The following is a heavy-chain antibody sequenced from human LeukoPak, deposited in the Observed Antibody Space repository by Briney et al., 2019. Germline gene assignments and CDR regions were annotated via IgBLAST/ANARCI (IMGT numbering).Heavy chain of an antibody. CDR1: GFTFDDFA. CDR2: ISWNSGSI. D-gene: IGHD2-2*02. CDR3: AREVVVPAATPYFDY. J-gene: IGHJ4*02. Sequence: GGSLRLSCAASGFTFDDFAMHWVRQAPGKGLEWVSGISWNSGSIGYADSVKGRFTISRDNAKNSLYLQMNSLRAEDTAVYYCAREVVVPAATPYFDYWGQGTLVTVSS. V-gene: IGHV3-9*01.